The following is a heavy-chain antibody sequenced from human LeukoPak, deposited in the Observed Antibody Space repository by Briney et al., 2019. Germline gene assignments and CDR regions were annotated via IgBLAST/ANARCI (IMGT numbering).Heavy chain of an antibody. J-gene: IGHJ6*03. D-gene: IGHD5-18*01. Sequence: VASVKVSCKASGYTFTTYGISWVRQAPGQGLEWMGWISAYNGNTNYAQKFQGRVTMTTDTSTSTAYMELRSLRSDDTAVYYCVRDREWVGYSYGYGPVSPYHYMDVWGKGTTVTVSS. V-gene: IGHV1-18*01. CDR3: VRDREWVGYSYGYGPVSPYHYMDV. CDR1: GYTFTTYG. CDR2: ISAYNGNT.